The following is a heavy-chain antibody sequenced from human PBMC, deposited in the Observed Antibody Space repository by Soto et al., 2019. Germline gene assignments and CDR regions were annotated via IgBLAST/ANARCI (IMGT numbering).Heavy chain of an antibody. Sequence: QVQLVHSGAEVKKPGSSVKVSCKASGGTFSSYAISWVRQAPGQGLEWMGGIIPIFGTANYAQKFQGRVTITADESTSTAYMELSSLRSEDTAVYYCARGGYIVVVTATPGYGMDVWGQGTTVTVSS. J-gene: IGHJ6*02. V-gene: IGHV1-69*01. CDR1: GGTFSSYA. CDR3: ARGGYIVVVTATPGYGMDV. D-gene: IGHD2-21*02. CDR2: IIPIFGTA.